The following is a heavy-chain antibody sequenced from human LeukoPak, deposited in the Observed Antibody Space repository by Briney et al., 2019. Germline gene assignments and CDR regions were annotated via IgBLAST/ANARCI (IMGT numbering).Heavy chain of an antibody. CDR3: ARSRGCSSTSCYIHASFDY. CDR2: IYHSGST. V-gene: IGHV4-30-2*01. Sequence: KTSQTLSLTCTVSGGSISSGGYYWSWIRQPPGKGLEWIGYIYHSGSTYYNPSLKSRVTISVDRSKNQFSLKLSSVTAADTAVYYCARSRGCSSTSCYIHASFDYWGQGTLVTVSS. D-gene: IGHD2-2*02. CDR1: GGSISSGGYY. J-gene: IGHJ4*02.